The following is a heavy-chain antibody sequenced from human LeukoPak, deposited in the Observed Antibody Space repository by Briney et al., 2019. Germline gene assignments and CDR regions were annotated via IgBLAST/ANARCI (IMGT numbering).Heavy chain of an antibody. Sequence: GASVKVSCKASGYTFTSYAMHWVRQAPGQRLEWMGWINAGNGNTKYSQKFQGRVTITRDTSASTAYMELSSLRSEDTAVYYCARDWGYGDYAHYWGRGTLVTVSS. J-gene: IGHJ4*02. CDR1: GYTFTSYA. CDR2: INAGNGNT. V-gene: IGHV1-3*01. D-gene: IGHD4-17*01. CDR3: ARDWGYGDYAHY.